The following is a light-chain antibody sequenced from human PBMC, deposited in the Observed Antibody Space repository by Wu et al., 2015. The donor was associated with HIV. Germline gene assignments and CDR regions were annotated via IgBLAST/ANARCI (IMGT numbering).Light chain of an antibody. CDR1: QSVSSK. CDR3: QQYNYWPPWT. Sequence: EIVMTQSPATLSVSPGERATLSCRASQSVSSKLAWYQQKPGQAPRLLMYDAATRATGSPARFSGSGSGTEFTLTISSMQSEDFAVYYCQQYNYWPPWTFGQGTKLEIK. CDR2: DAA. J-gene: IGKJ2*02. V-gene: IGKV3-15*01.